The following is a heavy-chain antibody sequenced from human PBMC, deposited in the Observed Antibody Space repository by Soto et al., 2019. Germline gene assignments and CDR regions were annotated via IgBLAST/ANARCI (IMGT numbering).Heavy chain of an antibody. V-gene: IGHV5-10-1*01. J-gene: IGHJ4*02. CDR2: IDPSDSYT. D-gene: IGHD1-1*01. Sequence: GSGYSFTSYWISWVRQKPGKGLEWMGRIDPSDSYTNYSPSFQGHVTISADKSISTAYLQWSSLKAPDTAMYYCARHPGHHDAGGADYWGQGTLVTDSS. CDR1: GYSFTSYW. CDR3: ARHPGHHDAGGADY.